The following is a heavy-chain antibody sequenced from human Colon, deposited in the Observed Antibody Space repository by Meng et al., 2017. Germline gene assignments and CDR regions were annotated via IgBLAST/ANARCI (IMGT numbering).Heavy chain of an antibody. V-gene: IGHV3-30*02. Sequence: GGSLRLSCAASGLIFSKSGMHWVRQAPGKGLEWVAFIWSDGSSKFYTDSVRGRFTISRDNSKNTLSLQMDSLRVEDTAVNYCVRDKGVTCLDTWGQGTLVTVSS. CDR1: GLIFSKSG. CDR2: IWSDGSSK. J-gene: IGHJ5*01. CDR3: VRDKGVTCLDT. D-gene: IGHD3-10*01.